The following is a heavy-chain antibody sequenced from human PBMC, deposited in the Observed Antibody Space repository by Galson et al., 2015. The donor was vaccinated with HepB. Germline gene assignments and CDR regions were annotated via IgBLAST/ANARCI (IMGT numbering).Heavy chain of an antibody. Sequence: SLRLSCAASGFTVSSNYMSWVRQAPGKGLEWVSVIYSGGTTYYADSVKGRFTISRDNSKNTLYLQMNSLRAEDTAVYYCAGGGYYYDSSGYHYLDDWGQGTLVTVSS. V-gene: IGHV3-53*01. CDR1: GFTVSSNY. J-gene: IGHJ4*02. D-gene: IGHD3-22*01. CDR3: AGGGYYYDSSGYHYLDD. CDR2: IYSGGTT.